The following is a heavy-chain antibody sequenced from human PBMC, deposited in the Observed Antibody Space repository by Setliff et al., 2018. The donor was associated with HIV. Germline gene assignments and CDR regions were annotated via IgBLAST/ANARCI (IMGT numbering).Heavy chain of an antibody. Sequence: SETLSLTCTVSGGSVSSDDHYWSWIRQPPGKGLEWIGYIYHTGAAYYKSSLESRLTISVDTSKNQFSLKLSSVTAADTAVYFCARMSISASVYLDYWGQGSQVTVSS. V-gene: IGHV4-30-4*01. D-gene: IGHD6-25*01. CDR2: IYHTGAA. J-gene: IGHJ4*02. CDR3: ARMSISASVYLDY. CDR1: GGSVSSDDHY.